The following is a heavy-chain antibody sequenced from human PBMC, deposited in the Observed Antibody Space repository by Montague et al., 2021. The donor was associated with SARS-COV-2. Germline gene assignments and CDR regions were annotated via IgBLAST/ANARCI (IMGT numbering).Heavy chain of an antibody. CDR1: GFTFGDYA. J-gene: IGHJ4*03. CDR3: AKVFYSGGFFFEGGSDF. V-gene: IGHV3-23*01. D-gene: IGHD6-19*01. CDR2: ISGGGAKA. Sequence: SLRLSCAASGFTFGDYAINWVRQAPGKGLEWVASISGGGAKAHYAESVPGRFAISRDNSKNTVLLQMDSLRVKDAAVYYCAKVFYSGGFFFEGGSDFWGQGTRVTVSS.